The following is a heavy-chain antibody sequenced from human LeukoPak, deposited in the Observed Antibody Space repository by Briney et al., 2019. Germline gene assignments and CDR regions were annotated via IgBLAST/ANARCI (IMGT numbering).Heavy chain of an antibody. V-gene: IGHV4-39*01. Sequence: SETLSLTCTVSGGSISSSSYYWGWIRQPPGKGLEWIGSIYYSGSTYYNPSLKSRVTISVDTSKNQFSLKLSSVTAADTAVYYCACLSGYYSPPTGYWGQGTLVTVSS. D-gene: IGHD3-22*01. CDR3: ACLSGYYSPPTGY. J-gene: IGHJ4*02. CDR2: IYYSGST. CDR1: GGSISSSSYY.